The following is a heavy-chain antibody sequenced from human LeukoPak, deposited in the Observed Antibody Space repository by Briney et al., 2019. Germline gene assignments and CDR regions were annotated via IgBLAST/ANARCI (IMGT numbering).Heavy chain of an antibody. V-gene: IGHV1-2*02. D-gene: IGHD5-12*01. Sequence: GASVKVSSKASGYTFTCYYMHWVRQAPGQGLEWMGWINPNSVVTNYAQKFQGRVTITCDTSISTAYMELSRLRSDETAVYCCASGLVATDAPFDYWGEGNLVTVSS. CDR3: ASGLVATDAPFDY. J-gene: IGHJ4*02. CDR1: GYTFTCYY. CDR2: INPNSVVT.